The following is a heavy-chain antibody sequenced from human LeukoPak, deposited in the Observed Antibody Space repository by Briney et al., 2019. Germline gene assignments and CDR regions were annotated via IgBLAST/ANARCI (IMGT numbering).Heavy chain of an antibody. Sequence: GGSLRLSCAASGFTFSDYGMSWVRQAPGKGLEWISSISSTGGTTYYADSVKGRFTISRDNSKNTLYLQMNSLRAEDTAVYYCARGADSGYSSDNWGQGTLVSVSS. CDR2: ISSTGGTT. D-gene: IGHD3-9*01. CDR3: ARGADSGYSSDN. J-gene: IGHJ4*02. V-gene: IGHV3-23*01. CDR1: GFTFSDYG.